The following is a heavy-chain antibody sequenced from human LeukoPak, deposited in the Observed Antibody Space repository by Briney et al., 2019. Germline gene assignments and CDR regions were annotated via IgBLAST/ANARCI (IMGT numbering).Heavy chain of an antibody. J-gene: IGHJ2*01. Sequence: PSETLSLTCTVSGGSISSYYWSWIRQPPGKGLGWIGYIYYSGSTNYNPSLKSRVTISVDTSKNQFSLKLSSVTAADTAVYYCARVRDGYNHWYFDLWGRGTLVTVSS. D-gene: IGHD5-24*01. CDR1: GGSISSYY. CDR3: ARVRDGYNHWYFDL. V-gene: IGHV4-59*01. CDR2: IYYSGST.